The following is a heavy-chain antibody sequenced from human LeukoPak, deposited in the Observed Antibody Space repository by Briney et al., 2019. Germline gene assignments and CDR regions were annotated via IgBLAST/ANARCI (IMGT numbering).Heavy chain of an antibody. CDR3: ARTNGPWQAGGGVDNWFDP. Sequence: VASVKVSCKASGGTFSSYAISWVRQAPGQGLEWMGGIIPIFGTANYAQKFQGRVTITADKSTSTAYMELSSLRSEDTAVYYCARTNGPWQAGGGVDNWFDPWGQGTLVTVSS. J-gene: IGHJ5*02. CDR1: GGTFSSYA. V-gene: IGHV1-69*06. D-gene: IGHD3-3*01. CDR2: IIPIFGTA.